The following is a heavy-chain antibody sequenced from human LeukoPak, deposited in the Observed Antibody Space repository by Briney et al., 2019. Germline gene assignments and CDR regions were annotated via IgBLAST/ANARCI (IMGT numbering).Heavy chain of an antibody. CDR1: GFTFGDYA. D-gene: IGHD1-26*01. CDR2: IRSKAYGGTT. J-gene: IGHJ4*02. Sequence: GGSLRLSCTASGFTFGDYAMSWVRQAQGKGLEWVGFIRSKAYGGTTEYAASVKGRFTISSDDSKSIAYLQMNSPKTEDTAVYYCTRVVSGSYFIPPDYWGQGTLVTVSS. CDR3: TRVVSGSYFIPPDY. V-gene: IGHV3-49*04.